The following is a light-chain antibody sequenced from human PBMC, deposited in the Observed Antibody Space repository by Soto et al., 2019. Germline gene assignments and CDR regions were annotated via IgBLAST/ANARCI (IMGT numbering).Light chain of an antibody. CDR2: AAS. J-gene: IGKJ1*01. V-gene: IGKV1-39*01. CDR1: QSIRNY. Sequence: IPLPQSHSSLFAFVGDRVPSTWRASQSIRNYLNWYQQKPGKAPKVLIYAASSLQSGVPSRFSGSGSGTDFTLTISSLQPEDFAAYYCQQSYSTPRTFGQGCKVDIK. CDR3: QQSYSTPRT.